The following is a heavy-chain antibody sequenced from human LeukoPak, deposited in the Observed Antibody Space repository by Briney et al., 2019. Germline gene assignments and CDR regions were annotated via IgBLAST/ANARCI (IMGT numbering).Heavy chain of an antibody. CDR3: AKALGCAGDCSQGGRYFDY. CDR1: GFPFYTYP. D-gene: IGHD2-21*02. V-gene: IGHV3-23*01. CDR2: IRGGGGTT. J-gene: IGHJ4*02. Sequence: GGSLRLSCAASGFPFYTYPVLWAPQAPGKGLDWVSGIRGGGGTTYYADSVKGRFTISSDNPENTLYLQSNSLRADDTAVYYCAKALGCAGDCSQGGRYFDYWGQRALVTVSS.